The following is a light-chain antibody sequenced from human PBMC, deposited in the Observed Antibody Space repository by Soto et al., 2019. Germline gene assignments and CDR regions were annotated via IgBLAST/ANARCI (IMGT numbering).Light chain of an antibody. V-gene: IGLV3-1*01. CDR3: QAWDSSTKV. CDR1: KLGDTY. Sequence: SYELTQPPSVSVSPGQTASITCSGDKLGDTYACWYQQKPGQSPVLVIYQDSKRPSGIPERFSGSNSGNTATLTISGTQAMDEADYYCQAWDSSTKVFGGGTKVTVL. CDR2: QDS. J-gene: IGLJ2*01.